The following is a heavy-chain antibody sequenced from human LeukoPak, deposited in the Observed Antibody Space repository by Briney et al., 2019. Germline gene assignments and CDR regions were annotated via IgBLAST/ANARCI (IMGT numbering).Heavy chain of an antibody. Sequence: GGSLRLSCAASGFTFSSYGMHWVRQAPGKGLEWVAFIRYDGSNKYYADSVKGRFTISRDNSKNTLYLQMNSLRAEDTAVYYCARGVVATIEGAFDIWGQGTMVTVSS. D-gene: IGHD5-12*01. J-gene: IGHJ3*02. CDR3: ARGVVATIEGAFDI. CDR2: IRYDGSNK. CDR1: GFTFSSYG. V-gene: IGHV3-30*02.